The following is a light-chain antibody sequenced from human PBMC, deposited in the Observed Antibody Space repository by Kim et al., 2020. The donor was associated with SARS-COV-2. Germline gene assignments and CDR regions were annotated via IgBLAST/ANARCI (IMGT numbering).Light chain of an antibody. Sequence: SPGERATLSCRASQSVSRTYLAWYQQKPGQAPRLLIFGTSRRATGIPDRFSGSGSEADFTLTINTLEPEDFAVYYCQQYGSSPGTFGQGTKVDIK. CDR2: GTS. CDR1: QSVSRTY. J-gene: IGKJ1*01. V-gene: IGKV3-20*01. CDR3: QQYGSSPGT.